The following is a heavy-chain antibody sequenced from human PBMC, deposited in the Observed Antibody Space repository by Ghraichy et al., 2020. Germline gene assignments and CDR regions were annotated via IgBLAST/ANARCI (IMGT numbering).Heavy chain of an antibody. V-gene: IGHV4-34*01. CDR1: GGSFSGYY. CDR3: ARGYCSSTSCYEWNWFDP. J-gene: IGHJ5*02. Sequence: GSLRLSCAVYGGSFSGYYWSWIRQPPGKGLEWIGEINHSGSTNYNPSLKSRVTISVDTSKNQFSLKLSSVTAADTAVYYCARGYCSSTSCYEWNWFDPWGQGTLVTVSS. CDR2: INHSGST. D-gene: IGHD2-2*01.